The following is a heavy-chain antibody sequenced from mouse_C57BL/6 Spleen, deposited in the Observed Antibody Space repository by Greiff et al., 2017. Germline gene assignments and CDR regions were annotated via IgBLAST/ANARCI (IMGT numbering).Heavy chain of an antibody. J-gene: IGHJ4*01. D-gene: IGHD2-1*01. V-gene: IGHV1-52*01. CDR2: IDPSDSET. Sequence: QVQLQQPGAELVRPGSSVKLSCKASGYTFTSYWMHWVKQRPIQGLEWIGNIDPSDSETHYNQKFKDKATLTVDKSSSTAYMQLSSLTSEDSAVYDCARELQGYAMDYWGQGTSVTVSS. CDR1: GYTFTSYW. CDR3: ARELQGYAMDY.